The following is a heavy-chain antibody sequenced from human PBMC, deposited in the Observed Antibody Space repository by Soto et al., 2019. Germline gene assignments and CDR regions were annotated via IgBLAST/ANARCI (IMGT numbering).Heavy chain of an antibody. CDR1: GGSISSSNW. V-gene: IGHV4-4*02. Sequence: SVTLSLTCAVSGGSISSSNWWSRVRQPPGKGLEWIGEIYHSGSTNYNPSLKSRVTISVDKSKNQFSLKLSSVTAADTAVYYCARAAMGGSSWPFDYWGQGTLVTVSS. CDR3: ARAAMGGSSWPFDY. J-gene: IGHJ4*02. D-gene: IGHD6-13*01. CDR2: IYHSGST.